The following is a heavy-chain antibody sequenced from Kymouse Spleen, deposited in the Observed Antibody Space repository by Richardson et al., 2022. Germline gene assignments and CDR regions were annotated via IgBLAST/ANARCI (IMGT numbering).Heavy chain of an antibody. D-gene: IGHD1-26*01. CDR2: IYYSGST. CDR3: AREKLLRDYYYGMDV. J-gene: IGHJ6*02. CDR1: GGSISSYY. V-gene: IGHV4-59*01. Sequence: QVQLQESGPGLVKPSETLSLTCTVSGGSISSYYWSWIRQPPGKGLEWIGYIYYSGSTNYNPSLKSRVTISVDTSKNQFSLKLSSVTAADTAVYYCAREKLLRDYYYGMDVWGQGTTVTVSS.